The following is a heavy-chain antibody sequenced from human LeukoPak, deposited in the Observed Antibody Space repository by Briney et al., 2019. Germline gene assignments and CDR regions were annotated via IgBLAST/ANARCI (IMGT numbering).Heavy chain of an antibody. CDR3: AKEGLFLEWLLYDAFDI. CDR1: GFTFSSYG. J-gene: IGHJ3*02. Sequence: GGSLRLSCAASGFTFSSYGMHWVRQAPGKGLEWVAFIRYDGSNKYYADSVKGRFTISRDNSKNTLYLQMNSLRAEDTAVYYCAKEGLFLEWLLYDAFDIWGQGTMVTVSS. V-gene: IGHV3-30*02. CDR2: IRYDGSNK. D-gene: IGHD3-3*01.